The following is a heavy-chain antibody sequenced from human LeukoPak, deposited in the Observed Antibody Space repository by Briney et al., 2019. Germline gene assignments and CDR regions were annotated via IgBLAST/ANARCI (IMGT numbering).Heavy chain of an antibody. CDR3: ARGPNYDILTGYRKTDYFDY. Sequence: ASVKVSCKASGYTFTGYYMHWVRQAPGQGLEWMGWINPNSGGTNYAQKFQGRVTMTRDTSISTAYMELSRLRSDDTAVYYCARGPNYDILTGYRKTDYFDYWGQGTLVTVSS. CDR2: INPNSGGT. J-gene: IGHJ4*02. CDR1: GYTFTGYY. D-gene: IGHD3-9*01. V-gene: IGHV1-2*02.